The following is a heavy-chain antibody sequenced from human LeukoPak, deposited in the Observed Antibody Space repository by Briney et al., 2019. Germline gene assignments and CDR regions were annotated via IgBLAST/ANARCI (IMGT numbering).Heavy chain of an antibody. V-gene: IGHV1-18*01. D-gene: IGHD1-26*01. CDR3: ARDEGGSYSDYFDY. CDR1: GYTFTSYG. J-gene: IGHJ4*02. Sequence: ASVKVSCKASGYTFTSYGISWVRQAPGQGLEWMGWISAYNGNTNYAQKLQGRVTMTTDTSTGTAYMELRSLRSDDTAVYYCARDEGGSYSDYFDYWGQGTLVTVSS. CDR2: ISAYNGNT.